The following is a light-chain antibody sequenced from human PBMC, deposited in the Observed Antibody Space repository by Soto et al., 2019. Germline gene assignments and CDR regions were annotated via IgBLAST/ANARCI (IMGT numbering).Light chain of an antibody. V-gene: IGKV3-11*01. J-gene: IGKJ2*01. Sequence: EIVLTQSPATLSLSPGERATLSCRASQSVSSYLAWYQQKPGQAPRLLIYDASNTATGIPARFSGSGSRTDFTLTISSLEPEDCAVYYCQQRSNWHVTFGQGTKLEIK. CDR1: QSVSSY. CDR3: QQRSNWHVT. CDR2: DAS.